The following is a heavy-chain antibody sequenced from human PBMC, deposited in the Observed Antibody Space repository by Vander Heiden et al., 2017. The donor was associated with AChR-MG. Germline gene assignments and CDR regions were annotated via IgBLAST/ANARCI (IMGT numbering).Heavy chain of an antibody. D-gene: IGHD5-12*01. CDR3: ARDIVATIGASDAFDI. CDR1: GGSISSGGYY. V-gene: IGHV4-31*03. CDR2: IYYSGST. Sequence: QVQLQESGPGLVKPSQTLSLTCTVSGGSISSGGYYWSWIRQHPGKGLEWIGYIYYSGSTYYNPSLKSRVTISVDTSKNQFSLKLSSVTAADTAVYYCARDIVATIGASDAFDIWGQGTMVTVSS. J-gene: IGHJ3*02.